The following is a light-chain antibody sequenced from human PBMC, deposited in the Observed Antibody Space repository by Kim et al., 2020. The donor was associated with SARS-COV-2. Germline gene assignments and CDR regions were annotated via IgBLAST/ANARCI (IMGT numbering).Light chain of an antibody. CDR1: QDISNY. V-gene: IGKV1-33*01. CDR3: QQYDNRLRSA. Sequence: DIQMTQSPSSLSASVGDRVTITCQASQDISNYLNWYQQKPGKAPKLLIYDASNLETGVPSRFSGSGSGTDFTFTISSLQPEDIATYYCQQYDNRLRSAFGGGTKVDIK. CDR2: DAS. J-gene: IGKJ4*01.